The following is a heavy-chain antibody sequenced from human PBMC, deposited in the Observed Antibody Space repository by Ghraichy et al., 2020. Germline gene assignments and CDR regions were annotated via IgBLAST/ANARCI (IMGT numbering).Heavy chain of an antibody. CDR3: ARASRVVRFYYYDGMDV. J-gene: IGHJ6*02. D-gene: IGHD4-23*01. V-gene: IGHV3-48*02. CDR1: GFTFGDYN. CDR2: ISTSSRSI. Sequence: GGSLRLSCVGSGFTFGDYNLNWVRQSPGKGLEWISYISTSSRSIFYADSVKGRFTISRDNAQNSLFLQMKSLRDEDTAVYYCARASRVVRFYYYDGMDVWGQATTVTVSS.